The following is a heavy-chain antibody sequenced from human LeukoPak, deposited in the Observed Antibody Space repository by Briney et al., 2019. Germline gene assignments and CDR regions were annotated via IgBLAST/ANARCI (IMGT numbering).Heavy chain of an antibody. D-gene: IGHD1-26*01. CDR2: ISSSSSTI. Sequence: GGSLRLSCAASGFSFSIYSMNWVRQAPGKGLEWVSYISSSSSTIYYADSVKGRFTISRDNAKNSLYLQMNSLRAEDTAVYYCAREPMGATFDTWGQGTMVTVSS. J-gene: IGHJ3*02. CDR1: GFSFSIYS. V-gene: IGHV3-48*04. CDR3: AREPMGATFDT.